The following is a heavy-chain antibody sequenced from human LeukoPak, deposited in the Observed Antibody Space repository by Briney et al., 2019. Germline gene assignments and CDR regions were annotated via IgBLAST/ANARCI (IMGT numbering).Heavy chain of an antibody. D-gene: IGHD5-18*01. CDR3: AKGEQLWRPYYFDY. CDR1: GFTFSSYG. J-gene: IGHJ4*02. V-gene: IGHV3-30*18. Sequence: GRSLRLSCAASGFTFSSYGMHWVRQAPGKGLEWVAVISYDGSNKYYADSVKGRFTISRDNSKNTLYLQMNSLRAEDTAVYYCAKGEQLWRPYYFDYWGQGTLVTVSS. CDR2: ISYDGSNK.